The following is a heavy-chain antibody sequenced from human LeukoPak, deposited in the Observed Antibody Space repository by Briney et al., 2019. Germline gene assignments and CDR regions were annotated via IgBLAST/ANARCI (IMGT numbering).Heavy chain of an antibody. CDR1: GYTFTSYY. V-gene: IGHV1-46*01. J-gene: IGHJ4*02. D-gene: IGHD5-12*01. CDR3: ARRVYSGKSLDY. Sequence: ASVKVSCKASGYTFTSYYMHWVRQAPGQGLEWMGIINPSGGSTSYAQKFQGRVTMTRDMSTSTVYMELSSLRSEDTAVYYCARRVYSGKSLDYWGQGSLVTVSS. CDR2: INPSGGST.